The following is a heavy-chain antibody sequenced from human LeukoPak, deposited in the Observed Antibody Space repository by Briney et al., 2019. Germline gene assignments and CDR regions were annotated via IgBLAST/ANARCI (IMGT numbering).Heavy chain of an antibody. CDR2: IYYSGST. CDR1: GGSISSSSYY. V-gene: IGHV4-39*01. D-gene: IGHD3-9*01. CDR3: ARLGVVLGTYYDILAGVYNWFDP. J-gene: IGHJ5*02. Sequence: SETLSLTCTVSGGSISSSSYYWGWIRQPPGKGLEWIGSIYYSGSTYYNPSLKSRVTISVDTSKNQFSLKLSSVTAADTAVYYCARLGVVLGTYYDILAGVYNWFDPWGQGTLVTVSS.